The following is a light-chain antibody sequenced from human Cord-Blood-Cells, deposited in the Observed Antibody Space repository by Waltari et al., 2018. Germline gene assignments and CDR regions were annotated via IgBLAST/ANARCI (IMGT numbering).Light chain of an antibody. J-gene: IGLJ2*01. CDR1: SSDVGGYNL. CDR2: DVS. V-gene: IGLV2-14*01. CDR3: SSYTSSSTVV. Sequence: QSALTQPASVSGSPGQSIPISCTGTSSDVGGYNLVPWYQQHPGKAPKLMIYDVSNRPSGVSNRFSGSKSGNTASLTISGLQAEDEADYYCSSYTSSSTVVFGGGTKLTVL.